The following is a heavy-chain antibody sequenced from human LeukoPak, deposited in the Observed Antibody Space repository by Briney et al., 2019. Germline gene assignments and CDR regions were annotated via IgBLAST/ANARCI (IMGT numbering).Heavy chain of an antibody. J-gene: IGHJ4*02. Sequence: ASVKVSCKGSGYXFTDLYMHWVRQAPGQGLEWMAKINPNSGATAYAERFQGRVTLTRDTSISTVYMELRTLRSGDTAVYYCARPSDYGDYIDYWGQGTLVTVSS. CDR3: ARPSDYGDYIDY. CDR2: INPNSGAT. CDR1: GYXFTDLY. V-gene: IGHV1-2*02. D-gene: IGHD4-17*01.